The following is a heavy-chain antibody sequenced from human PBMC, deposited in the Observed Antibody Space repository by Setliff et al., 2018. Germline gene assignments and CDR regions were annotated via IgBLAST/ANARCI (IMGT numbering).Heavy chain of an antibody. CDR3: ARGPSKVQFDT. Sequence: SETLSLTCTVSGGSISSYYWSWIRQPPGKELEWMAYVYYTGDTYYNPSLKSRVTISLDTSKNQFSLKLSSVTAADTAVYYCARGPSKVQFDTWGRGIPVTVSS. CDR1: GGSISSYY. D-gene: IGHD4-4*01. J-gene: IGHJ5*02. V-gene: IGHV4-59*08. CDR2: VYYTGDT.